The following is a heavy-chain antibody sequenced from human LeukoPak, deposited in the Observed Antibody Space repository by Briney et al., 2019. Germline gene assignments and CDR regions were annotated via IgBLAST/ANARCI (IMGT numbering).Heavy chain of an antibody. CDR2: IIPIFGTA. V-gene: IGHV1-69*05. Sequence: SVKVSCKASGGTFSSYAISWVRQAPGQGLEWMGGIIPIFGTANYAQKFQGRVTISTDKSTSTAYMELSSLRSDDTAVYYCARGRSMAVLNYFDYWGQGTLVTVSS. J-gene: IGHJ4*02. CDR1: GGTFSSYA. CDR3: ARGRSMAVLNYFDY. D-gene: IGHD6-6*01.